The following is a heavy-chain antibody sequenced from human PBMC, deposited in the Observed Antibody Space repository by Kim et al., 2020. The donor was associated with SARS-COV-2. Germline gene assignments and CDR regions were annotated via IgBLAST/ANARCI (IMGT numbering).Heavy chain of an antibody. Sequence: GGSLRLSCAASGFTFSSYSMNWVRQAPGKGLEWVSYISSSSSTIYYADSVKGRFTISIDNAKNSLYLQMNSLRDEDTAVYYCARDYDFWSGYYPYYFDYWGQGTLVTVSS. CDR3: ARDYDFWSGYYPYYFDY. V-gene: IGHV3-48*02. CDR2: ISSSSSTI. D-gene: IGHD3-3*01. CDR1: GFTFSSYS. J-gene: IGHJ4*02.